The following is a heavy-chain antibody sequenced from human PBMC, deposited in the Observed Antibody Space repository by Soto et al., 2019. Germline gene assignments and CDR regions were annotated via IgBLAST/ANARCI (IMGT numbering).Heavy chain of an antibody. D-gene: IGHD3-22*01. V-gene: IGHV3-48*04. Sequence: GGSLRLSCAASGFTFSSYSMSWVRQAPGKGLEWVSYISSSSSTIYYADSVKGRFTISRDNAKNSLYLQMNSRRAEDTAVYCGAVSCNYYERSGSRDACDIWGQGTRVPVS. CDR1: GFTFSSYS. J-gene: IGHJ3*02. CDR3: AVSCNYYERSGSRDACDI. CDR2: ISSSSSTI.